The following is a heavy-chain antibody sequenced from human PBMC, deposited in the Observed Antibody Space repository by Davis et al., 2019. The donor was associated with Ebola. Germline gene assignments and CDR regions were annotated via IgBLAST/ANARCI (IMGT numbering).Heavy chain of an antibody. V-gene: IGHV3-30-3*01. CDR2: ISYDGGNK. J-gene: IGHJ6*03. CDR3: AREITIFGVVIMLGAPMDV. CDR1: GFSFSSHA. D-gene: IGHD3-3*01. Sequence: GGSLRLSCAASGFSFSSHALHWVRHPPGKGLEWVAVISYDGGNKDYADSVKGRLTISRDNSKNTLYLQMNSLRTDDTAVYYCAREITIFGVVIMLGAPMDVWGKGTTVTVSS.